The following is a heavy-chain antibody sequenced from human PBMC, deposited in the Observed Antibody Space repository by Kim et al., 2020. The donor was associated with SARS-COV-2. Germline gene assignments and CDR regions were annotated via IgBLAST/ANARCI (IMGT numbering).Heavy chain of an antibody. CDR3: AKDDRNRWYPTVYYMDV. CDR2: IYHLGTG. CDR1: GSSSSHY. V-gene: IGHV4-59*11. D-gene: IGHD2-15*01. Sequence: GSSSSHYGRWIRQSPEKGLQWIGNIYHLGTGTYSPSRRGRATIAVDTSKNVVSLRLRSVTAADTAVYYCAKDDRNRWYPTVYYMDVWGRGTKVTV. J-gene: IGHJ6*03.